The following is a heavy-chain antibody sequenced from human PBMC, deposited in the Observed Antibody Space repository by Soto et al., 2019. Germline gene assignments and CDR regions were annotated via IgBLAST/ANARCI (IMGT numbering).Heavy chain of an antibody. CDR1: GGSFSGYY. D-gene: IGHD6-13*01. CDR3: ARGNIAAAGKRRNNWFDP. V-gene: IGHV4-34*01. Sequence: SETLSLTCAVYGGSFSGYYWSWIRQPPGKGLEWIGEINHSGSTNYNPSLKSRVTISVDTSKNQFSLKLSSVTAADTAVYYCARGNIAAAGKRRNNWFDPWGQGTLVTVSS. CDR2: INHSGST. J-gene: IGHJ5*02.